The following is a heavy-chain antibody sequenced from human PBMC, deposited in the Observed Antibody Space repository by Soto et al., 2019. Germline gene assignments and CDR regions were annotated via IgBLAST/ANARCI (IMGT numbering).Heavy chain of an antibody. CDR1: SGSISSSNW. J-gene: IGHJ4*02. Sequence: SETLSLTCAVSSGSISSSNWWSWVRQPPGKGLEWIGEIYHSGSTNYNPSLKSRVTISVDKSKNQFSLKLSSVTAADTAVYYCAREAGYCSGGSCYLDFDYWGQGTLVTVS. V-gene: IGHV4-4*02. D-gene: IGHD2-15*01. CDR2: IYHSGST. CDR3: AREAGYCSGGSCYLDFDY.